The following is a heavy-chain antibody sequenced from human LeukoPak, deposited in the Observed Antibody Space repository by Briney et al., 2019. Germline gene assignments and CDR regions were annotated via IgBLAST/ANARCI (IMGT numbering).Heavy chain of an antibody. J-gene: IGHJ5*02. CDR1: GFTFSSYA. D-gene: IGHD4-17*01. CDR2: ISGSGGST. Sequence: HPGGSLRLSCAASGFTFSSYAMSWVRQAPGKGLEWVSAISGSGGSTYYADSVKGRFTISRDNSKNTLYLQMNSLRAEDTAVYYCAKDRGGRYGDYVVNWFDPWGQGTLVTVSS. CDR3: AKDRGGRYGDYVVNWFDP. V-gene: IGHV3-23*01.